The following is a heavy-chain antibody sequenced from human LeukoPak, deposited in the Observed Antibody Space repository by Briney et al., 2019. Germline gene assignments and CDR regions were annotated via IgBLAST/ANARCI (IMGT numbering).Heavy chain of an antibody. Sequence: VASVKVSCEASGYTFTSYGISWVRQAPGQGLEWMGWISAYNGNTNYAQKLQGRVTMTTDTSTSTAYMELRSLRSDDTAVYYCARDQGLLWFGELLFPYYYYGMDVWGQETTVTVSS. D-gene: IGHD3-10*01. J-gene: IGHJ6*02. CDR3: ARDQGLLWFGELLFPYYYYGMDV. V-gene: IGHV1-18*01. CDR2: ISAYNGNT. CDR1: GYTFTSYG.